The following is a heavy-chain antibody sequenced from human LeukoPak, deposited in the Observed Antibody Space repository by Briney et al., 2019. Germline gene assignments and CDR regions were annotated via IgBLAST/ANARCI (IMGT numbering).Heavy chain of an antibody. CDR1: GGSISSYY. D-gene: IGHD4-11*01. CDR2: ISYSGST. CDR3: AREKDDYYYFDY. J-gene: IGHJ4*02. Sequence: KPSETLSLTCTVSGGSISSYYWSWIRQPLGKGLEWIGCISYSGSTNYNPSLKSRVTISLDTSKNQFSLRLSSVTAADTAVYYCAREKDDYYYFDYWGQGTLVTVSP. V-gene: IGHV4-59*01.